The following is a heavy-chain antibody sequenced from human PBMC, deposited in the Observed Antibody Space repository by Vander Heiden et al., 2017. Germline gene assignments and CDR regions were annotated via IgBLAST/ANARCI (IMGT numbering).Heavy chain of an antibody. V-gene: IGHV3-33*01. CDR1: GFNFSYYG. CDR2: IWHDGTNK. D-gene: IGHD3-10*02. CDR3: ARDVRGLRH. J-gene: IGHJ4*02. Sequence: QVPPVESGGGVVQPGRSLRLSCAASGFNFSYYGMDWVRQAPGKGLEWVAVIWHDGTNKNYADSVKGRFTISRDNSKNTLYLQMNSLRVEDTAVYYCARDVRGLRHWGQGTLVTVSS.